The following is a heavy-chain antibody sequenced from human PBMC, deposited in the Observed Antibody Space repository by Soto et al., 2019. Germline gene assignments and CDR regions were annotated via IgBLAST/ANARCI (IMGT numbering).Heavy chain of an antibody. CDR1: GGSISSGDYY. J-gene: IGHJ3*02. Sequence: SETLSLTCTVSGGSISSGDYYWSWIRQPPGKGLEWIGYIYYSGSTYYNPSLKSRVTISVDTSKNQFSLKLSSVTAADTAVYYCAGTPTVTTYRIWAFDMGGKGTMVT. CDR2: IYYSGST. D-gene: IGHD4-17*01. V-gene: IGHV4-30-4*01. CDR3: AGTPTVTTYRIWAFDM.